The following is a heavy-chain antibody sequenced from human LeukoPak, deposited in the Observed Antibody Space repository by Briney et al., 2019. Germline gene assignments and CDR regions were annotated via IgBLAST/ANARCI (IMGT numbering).Heavy chain of an antibody. CDR1: GGSFSGYY. CDR2: INHSGST. D-gene: IGHD1-20*01. CDR3: AKTENNWSYGMDV. Sequence: SETLSLTCAVYGGSFSGYYWSWIRQPPGKGLEWIGEINHSGSTNYNPSLKSRVTISVDTSKNQFSLQLNSVTPEDTAVYYCAKTENNWSYGMDVWGQGITVTVSS. V-gene: IGHV4-34*01. J-gene: IGHJ6*02.